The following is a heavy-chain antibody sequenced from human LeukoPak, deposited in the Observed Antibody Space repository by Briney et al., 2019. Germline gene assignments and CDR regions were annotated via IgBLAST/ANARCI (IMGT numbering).Heavy chain of an antibody. CDR1: GGSISSSNW. CDR3: ARWRGGMGLLNPPYFDY. J-gene: IGHJ4*02. V-gene: IGHV3-21*01. Sequence: PSGTLPLTCAVSGGSISSSNWWSWLRQAPGKGLEWVSSISSSSSYIYYADSVKGRFTISRDNAKNSLYLQMSSLGVEDTAVYYCARWRGGMGLLNPPYFDYWGLGTLVPVSS. CDR2: ISSSSSYI. D-gene: IGHD3-3*01.